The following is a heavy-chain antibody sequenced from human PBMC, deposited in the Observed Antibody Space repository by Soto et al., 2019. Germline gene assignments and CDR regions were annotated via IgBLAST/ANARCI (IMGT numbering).Heavy chain of an antibody. V-gene: IGHV4-61*01. CDR1: GGSVSSGSYY. CDR3: ASTKRGSSKYSDGMDV. Sequence: PSETLSLTCTVSGGSVSSGSYYWSWIRQPPGKGLEWLGYSYYSGSTNYYPSLKSRVTTTIDTSKNQNSLKLSSVTAADTAVYYCASTKRGSSKYSDGMDVWGQGTTVTVSS. D-gene: IGHD2-15*01. CDR2: SYYSGST. J-gene: IGHJ6*02.